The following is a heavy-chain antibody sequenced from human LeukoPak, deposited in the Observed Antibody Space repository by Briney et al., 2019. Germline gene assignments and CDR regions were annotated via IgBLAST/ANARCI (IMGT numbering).Heavy chain of an antibody. CDR3: ARDPNVLLWFGESDY. CDR2: ISSTGSPI. J-gene: IGHJ4*02. CDR1: GFTFNKYS. Sequence: GGSLRLSCAASGFTFNKYSMNWVRQAPGKGLEWISYISSTGSPIYYTDSVKGRFTISRDNAKNSLYLQMNSLRAEDTAVYYCARDPNVLLWFGESDYWGQGTLVTVSS. D-gene: IGHD3-10*01. V-gene: IGHV3-48*04.